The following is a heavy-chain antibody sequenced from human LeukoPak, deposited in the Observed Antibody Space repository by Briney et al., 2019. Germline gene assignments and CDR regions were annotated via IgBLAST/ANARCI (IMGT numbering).Heavy chain of an antibody. D-gene: IGHD6-13*01. CDR2: INPNNGDT. V-gene: IGHV1-2*02. CDR1: GYTFTGYY. Sequence: GASVKVSCKASGYTFTGYYMHWVRQAPGQGLEWMGWINPNNGDTNYAQMFQGRVTMARDTSISTAYMELSRLRSDDTAVYYCASTGQQLIDGDWFDPWGQGTLVTVSS. CDR3: ASTGQQLIDGDWFDP. J-gene: IGHJ5*02.